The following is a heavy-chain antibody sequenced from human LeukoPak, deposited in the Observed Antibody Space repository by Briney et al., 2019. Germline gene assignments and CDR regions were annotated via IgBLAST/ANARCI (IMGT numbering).Heavy chain of an antibody. J-gene: IGHJ4*02. CDR1: GGSISSSSYY. Sequence: ESSETLSLTCTVSGGSISSSSYYWGWIRQPPGKGLEWIGSIYYSGSTYYNPSLKSRVTISVDTSKNQFSLKLSSVTAADTAVYYCARHSLSWYYFDYWGQGTLVTVSS. V-gene: IGHV4-39*01. CDR3: ARHSLSWYYFDY. CDR2: IYYSGST. D-gene: IGHD2-8*02.